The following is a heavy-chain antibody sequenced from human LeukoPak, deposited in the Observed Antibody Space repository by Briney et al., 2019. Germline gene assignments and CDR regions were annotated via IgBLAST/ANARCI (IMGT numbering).Heavy chain of an antibody. J-gene: IGHJ4*02. CDR3: ARDRCTDGSCYSDY. CDR2: IYYSGST. D-gene: IGHD2-15*01. Sequence: SETLSLTCTVSGGSINSYYGSWIRQPPGKGLEWTGYIYYSGSTNYNPSLKSRVIISVDTSKNQFSLKLSSVTAADTAVYYCARDRCTDGSCYSDYWGQGTLVTVSS. CDR1: GGSINSYY. V-gene: IGHV4-59*12.